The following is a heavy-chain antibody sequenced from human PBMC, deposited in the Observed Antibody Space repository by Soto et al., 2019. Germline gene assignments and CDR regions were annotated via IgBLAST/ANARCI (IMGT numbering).Heavy chain of an antibody. V-gene: IGHV3-64D*08. D-gene: IGHD3-3*01. Sequence: HPGGSLRLSCSASGFTFSSYAMHWVRQAPGKGLEYVSAISSNGGSTYYADSVKGRFTISRDNSKNTLYLQMNSLRAEDTAVYYCAKDSFPSRITIFGDRSRRFDPWGQGTLVTVSS. CDR3: AKDSFPSRITIFGDRSRRFDP. CDR2: ISSNGGST. J-gene: IGHJ5*02. CDR1: GFTFSSYA.